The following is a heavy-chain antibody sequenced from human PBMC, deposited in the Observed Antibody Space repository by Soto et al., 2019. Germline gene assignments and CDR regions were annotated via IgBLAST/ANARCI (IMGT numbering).Heavy chain of an antibody. Sequence: QEQLVESGGGVVQPGRSLRLSCEASRFAFTSYGMHWVRQAPGKGLEWLAVVSYDGDYQNYADSVKGRLTSSRDHSRNTMYMQMSSLRSDDTAVYDCANGTTVTPWRSLDLWGRGTLVTVSS. CDR3: ANGTTVTPWRSLDL. CDR2: VSYDGDYQ. J-gene: IGHJ2*01. V-gene: IGHV3-30*18. CDR1: RFAFTSYG. D-gene: IGHD4-17*01.